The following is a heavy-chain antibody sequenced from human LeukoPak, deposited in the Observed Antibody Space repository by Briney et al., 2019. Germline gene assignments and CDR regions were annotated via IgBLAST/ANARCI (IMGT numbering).Heavy chain of an antibody. J-gene: IGHJ6*02. Sequence: GGSLRLFCAASGISFSTSGMHWDRQAAGKGLEWVAFISSDGSNAYYADSVKGRFTISRDNSKNTVYLQMNSLRAEDTAVYYCARDESYYYYGMDVWGQGITVTVSS. CDR3: ARDESYYYYGMDV. CDR1: GISFSTSG. CDR2: ISSDGSNA. D-gene: IGHD3-3*01. V-gene: IGHV3-33*01.